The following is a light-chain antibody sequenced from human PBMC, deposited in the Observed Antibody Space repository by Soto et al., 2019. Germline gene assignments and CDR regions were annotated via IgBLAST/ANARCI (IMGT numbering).Light chain of an antibody. CDR1: QTVSSA. CDR2: GAS. Sequence: EIVLTQSPATLSVSPCERATLSWSASQTVSSARLAWFQQQPGQAPRLLIYGASTRATAIPASFSGSGSGTDFNLTISSLQSEDFAVYYCQHYNNWPWTFGQGTKVHIK. CDR3: QHYNNWPWT. V-gene: IGKV3-15*01. J-gene: IGKJ1*01.